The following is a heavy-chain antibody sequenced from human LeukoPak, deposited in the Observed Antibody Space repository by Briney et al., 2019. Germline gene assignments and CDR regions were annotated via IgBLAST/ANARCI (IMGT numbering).Heavy chain of an antibody. Sequence: SETLSLTCTVSGGSISSGGYYWSWIRQHPGKGLEWIGYIYYSGSTYYNPSLKSRVTISVDTSKNQFSLKLSSVTAADTAVYYCARDQTQHGRYYGMDVWGQGTTVTVSS. J-gene: IGHJ6*02. D-gene: IGHD1-14*01. CDR3: ARDQTQHGRYYGMDV. CDR2: IYYSGST. V-gene: IGHV4-31*03. CDR1: GGSISSGGYY.